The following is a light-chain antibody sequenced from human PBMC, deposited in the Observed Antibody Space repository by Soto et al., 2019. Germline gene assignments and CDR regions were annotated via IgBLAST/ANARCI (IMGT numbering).Light chain of an antibody. CDR2: DGS. CDR3: QQYENLPPT. CDR1: HDISNY. Sequence: DIQMTQSPSSLSASVGDRVTITCQAIHDISNYLNWYQQKPGKAPKLLIYDGSNVETGVPSRFSGSGSGTDYTLTISSLQPEDVATYYCQQYENLPPTFGGGTRVQIK. V-gene: IGKV1-33*01. J-gene: IGKJ4*01.